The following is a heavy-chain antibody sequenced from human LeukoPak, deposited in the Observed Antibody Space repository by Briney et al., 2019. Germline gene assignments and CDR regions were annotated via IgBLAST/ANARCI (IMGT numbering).Heavy chain of an antibody. J-gene: IGHJ4*02. CDR2: IRYDGSNK. V-gene: IGHV3-30*02. CDR1: RFTFRNYG. Sequence: PGGSLRLSCAASRFTFRNYGMHWVRQAPGKGLEWVAFIRYDGSNKYYADSVKGRFTISRDNSKNTLYLQMNSLRAEDTAVYYCAKDQQDYYDSSGYLLNWGQGTLVTVSS. D-gene: IGHD3-22*01. CDR3: AKDQQDYYDSSGYLLN.